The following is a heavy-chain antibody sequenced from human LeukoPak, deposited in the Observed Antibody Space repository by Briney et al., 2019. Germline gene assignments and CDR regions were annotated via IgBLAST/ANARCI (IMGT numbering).Heavy chain of an antibody. J-gene: IGHJ4*02. D-gene: IGHD3-10*01. CDR2: IYYSGST. V-gene: IGHV4-39*01. CDR3: ARFIYYGSGDDDY. Sequence: PSETLSLTCTVSGGSISSGDYYWNWVRQPPGKGLEWIGSIYYSGSTYYNPSLKSRVTISVDTSKNQFSLKLSSETAADTAVYYCARFIYYGSGDDDYWGQGTLVTVSS. CDR1: GGSISSGDYY.